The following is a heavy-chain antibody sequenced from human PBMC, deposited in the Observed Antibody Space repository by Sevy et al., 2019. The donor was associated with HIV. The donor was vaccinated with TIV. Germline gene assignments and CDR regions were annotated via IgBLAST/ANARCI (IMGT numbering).Heavy chain of an antibody. J-gene: IGHJ4*02. CDR3: GHSLYGDYIGGYFDY. CDR2: IYWDDNK. CDR1: GFSLSTSGVG. Sequence: SGPTLVKPTQTLTLTCTFSGFSLSTSGVGVGWIRQPPGKALEWLALIYWDDNKRYSPSLRSRLTITKDTSKNQVVLTMTNMDPVDTATYYCGHSLYGDYIGGYFDYWGQGTLVTVSS. D-gene: IGHD4-17*01. V-gene: IGHV2-5*02.